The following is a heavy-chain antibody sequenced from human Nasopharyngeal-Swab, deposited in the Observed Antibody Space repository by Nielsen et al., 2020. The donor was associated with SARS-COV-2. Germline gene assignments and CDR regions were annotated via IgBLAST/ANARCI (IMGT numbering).Heavy chain of an antibody. CDR2: IKSKTDGSTT. Sequence: GGSLRLSCAASGFTFSTAWMSWVRQAPGKGLEWVGRIKSKTDGSTTDYAVPVKGRFTISRDDSKNTMFLQMDSLKTEDTAVYYCTGRDCSGTRCYAYTPSNSGVHHYYYMDVWGKGTTVTVSS. V-gene: IGHV3-15*01. CDR1: GFTFSTAW. D-gene: IGHD2-2*01. J-gene: IGHJ6*03. CDR3: TGRDCSGTRCYAYTPSNSGVHHYYYMDV.